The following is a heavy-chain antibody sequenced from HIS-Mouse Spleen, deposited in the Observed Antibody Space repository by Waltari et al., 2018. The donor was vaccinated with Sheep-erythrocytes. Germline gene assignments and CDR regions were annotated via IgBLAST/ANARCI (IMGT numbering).Heavy chain of an antibody. CDR3: ARLLSSCSCGSCYYYYGMDV. CDR1: GDSVSSNSAA. D-gene: IGHD2-15*01. CDR2: TYYRSKWYN. V-gene: IGHV6-1*01. J-gene: IGHJ6*02. Sequence: QVQLQQSGPGLVKPSQTLSLTCAISGDSVSSNSAAWNWIRQSPSRGLEWLGRTYYRSKWYNDYAVSVKSRITINPATSKNQFSLQLNSVTPEDTAVYYCARLLSSCSCGSCYYYYGMDVWGQGTTVTVSS.